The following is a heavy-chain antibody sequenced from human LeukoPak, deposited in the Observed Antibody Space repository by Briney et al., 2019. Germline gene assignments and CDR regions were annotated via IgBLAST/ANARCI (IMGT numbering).Heavy chain of an antibody. CDR1: GGSFSGYY. J-gene: IGHJ4*02. Sequence: PSETLSLTCAVYGGSFSGYYWSWIRQPPGKGLEWIWEINHSGSTNYNPSLKSRVTISVDTSKNQFSLKLSSVTAADTAVYYCARGHNYYGSGSYLSYWGQGTLVTVSS. D-gene: IGHD3-10*01. CDR3: ARGHNYYGSGSYLSY. V-gene: IGHV4-34*01. CDR2: INHSGST.